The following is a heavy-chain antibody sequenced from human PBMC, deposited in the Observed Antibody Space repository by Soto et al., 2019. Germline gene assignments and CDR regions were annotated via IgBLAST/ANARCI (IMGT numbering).Heavy chain of an antibody. CDR3: ARGSLILASTPSYDFWSGSTPSWFDP. V-gene: IGHV1-69*13. CDR2: IIPIFGTA. CDR1: GGTFSSYA. J-gene: IGHJ5*02. Sequence: GASVKVSCKASGGTFSSYAISWVRQAPGQGLEWMGGIIPIFGTANYAQKFQGRVTITADESTSTAYMELSSLISEDTAVYYCARGSLILASTPSYDFWSGSTPSWFDPWGQGTLVTVSS. D-gene: IGHD3-3*01.